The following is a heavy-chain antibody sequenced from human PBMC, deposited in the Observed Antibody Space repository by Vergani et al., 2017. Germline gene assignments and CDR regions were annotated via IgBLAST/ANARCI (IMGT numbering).Heavy chain of an antibody. V-gene: IGHV3-21*01. CDR1: GFSFSSYS. D-gene: IGHD3-10*01. CDR3: ARDGVLLWFGDANMDV. CDR2: INHSSRYK. J-gene: IGHJ6*03. Sequence: EVQLLESGGGLVKPGGSLRLSCAASGFSFSSYSMNWVRQAPGKGLEWVSSINHSSRYKYYTDSVKGRFTISRDNAKNSLYLEMNSLGAEDTAVYYCARDGVLLWFGDANMDVWGKGTTVTVSS.